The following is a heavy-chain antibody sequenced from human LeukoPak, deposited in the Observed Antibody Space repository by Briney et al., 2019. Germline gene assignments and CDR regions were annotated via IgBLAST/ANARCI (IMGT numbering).Heavy chain of an antibody. V-gene: IGHV3-53*01. CDR1: GFTVSSYD. CDR2: IYSGGST. Sequence: GGSLRLSCAAAGFTVSSYDMIWARQAPGKGLEWVSVIYSGGSTYYADSVKGRFTISRDNSKNTLYLQMNSLRAEDTAVYYCARECDDGSAYYNYWGQGTLVTVSS. J-gene: IGHJ4*02. CDR3: ARECDDGSAYYNY. D-gene: IGHD3-22*01.